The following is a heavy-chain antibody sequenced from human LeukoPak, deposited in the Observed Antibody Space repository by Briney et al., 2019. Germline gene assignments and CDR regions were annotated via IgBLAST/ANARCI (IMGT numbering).Heavy chain of an antibody. Sequence: ASVKVSCKASGYTFTSYGISWVRQAPGQGLEWMGWISAYNGNTNYAQKLQGRVTMTTDASTSTAYMELRGLRSDDTAVYYCARVIYCSSTSCEDRKYNWFDPWGQGTLVTVSS. CDR1: GYTFTSYG. D-gene: IGHD2-2*01. J-gene: IGHJ5*02. CDR2: ISAYNGNT. CDR3: ARVIYCSSTSCEDRKYNWFDP. V-gene: IGHV1-18*01.